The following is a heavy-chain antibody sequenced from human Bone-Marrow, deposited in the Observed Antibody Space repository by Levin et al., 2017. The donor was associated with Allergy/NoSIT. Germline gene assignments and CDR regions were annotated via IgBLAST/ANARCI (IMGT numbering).Heavy chain of an antibody. CDR1: GFTFSNYG. V-gene: IGHV3-23*01. CDR3: AKRHYYGSGGFDS. D-gene: IGHD3-10*01. J-gene: IGHJ5*01. Sequence: GGSLRLSCAASGFTFSNYGMYWVRQTPGKGLEWVSTISGSAGSTYYADSVEGRFTISRDNSKNTLYLQMNSLRGEDTAVYFCAKRHYYGSGGFDSWGQGTRVTVSS. CDR2: ISGSAGST.